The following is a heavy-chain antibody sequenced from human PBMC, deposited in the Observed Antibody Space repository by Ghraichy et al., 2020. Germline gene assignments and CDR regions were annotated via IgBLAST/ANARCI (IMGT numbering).Heavy chain of an antibody. CDR1: GFTFSNAW. CDR2: IKSKTDGGTT. CDR3: TTDDYVGYYYYYGMDV. J-gene: IGHJ6*02. Sequence: GGSLRLSCAASGFTFSNAWMSWVRQAPGKGLEWVGRIKSKTDGGTTDYAAPVKGRFTISRDDSKNTLYLQMNSLKTEDTAVYYCTTDDYVGYYYYYGMDVWGQGTTVTVSS. V-gene: IGHV3-15*01. D-gene: IGHD4-17*01.